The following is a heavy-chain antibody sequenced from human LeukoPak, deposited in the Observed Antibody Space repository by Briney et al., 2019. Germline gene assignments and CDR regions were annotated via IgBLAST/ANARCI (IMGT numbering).Heavy chain of an antibody. J-gene: IGHJ3*01. Sequence: SETLSLTCTVSGGSISTSYWNWVRQPPGKGLEWIGYILYSGSTNYNPSLESRVTISVDTSKNQFSLKLTSATAADTAAYYCARGLPSDYDFWXXYXXXAFDX. CDR3: ARGLPSDYDFWXXYXXXAFDX. D-gene: IGHD3-3*01. CDR2: ILYSGST. CDR1: GGSISTSY. V-gene: IGHV4-59*01.